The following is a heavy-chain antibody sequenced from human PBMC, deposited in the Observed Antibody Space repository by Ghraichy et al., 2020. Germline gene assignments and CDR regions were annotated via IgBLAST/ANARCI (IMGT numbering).Heavy chain of an antibody. CDR1: GGSISSGDYY. J-gene: IGHJ4*02. CDR2: IYYSGST. V-gene: IGHV4-30-4*01. Sequence: LNISCTVSGGSISSGDYYWSWIRQPPGKGLEWIEYIYYSGSTYYNPSLKSRVTISVDTSKNQFSLKLSSVTAADTAVYYCARWLRRWYFDYWGQGTLVTVSS. CDR3: ARWLRRWYFDY. D-gene: IGHD5-12*01.